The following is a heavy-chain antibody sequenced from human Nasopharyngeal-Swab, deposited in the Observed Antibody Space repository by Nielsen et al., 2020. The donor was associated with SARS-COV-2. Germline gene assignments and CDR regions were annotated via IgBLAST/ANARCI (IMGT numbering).Heavy chain of an antibody. CDR3: ARGAQRSDWV. J-gene: IGHJ4*02. CDR1: GGSVSSNSDA. CDR2: TYYRSTWNN. Sequence: LSLPSATSGGSVSSNSDACPWRRQPASRLLEWLGRTYYRSTWNNDYALTVKSRIIINPDTPKNQFFLQLNSVTPEDTAVYYCARGAQRSDWVWSQGALVTVSS. D-gene: IGHD2-21*02. V-gene: IGHV6-1*01.